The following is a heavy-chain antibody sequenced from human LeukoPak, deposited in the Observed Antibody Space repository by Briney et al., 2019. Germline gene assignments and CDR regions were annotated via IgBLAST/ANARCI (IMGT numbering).Heavy chain of an antibody. CDR3: ARGPGTLHY. J-gene: IGHJ4*02. CDR1: GDSVPRNSAA. V-gene: IGHV6-1*01. CDR2: TYFRSKWYS. Sequence: SQTLSLTCAISGDSVPRNSAAWNWIRQSPSRGLEWLGRTYFRSKWYSAYAVSVRGRITISPDASKNQFSLQLRSVTPEDTAVYYCARGPGTLHYWGQGSLVTVSS. D-gene: IGHD1-1*01.